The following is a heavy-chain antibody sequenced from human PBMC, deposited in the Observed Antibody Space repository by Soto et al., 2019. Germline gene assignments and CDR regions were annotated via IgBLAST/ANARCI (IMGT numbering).Heavy chain of an antibody. D-gene: IGHD3-16*02. Sequence: PSETLSLTCAVYGGSFSCYYWSWIRQPPGKGLEWIGEINHSGSTNYNPSLKSRVTISVDTSKNQFSLKLSSVTAADTAVYYCARGPPRSFRFDYWGQGTLVTVSS. V-gene: IGHV4-34*01. J-gene: IGHJ4*02. CDR3: ARGPPRSFRFDY. CDR1: GGSFSCYY. CDR2: INHSGST.